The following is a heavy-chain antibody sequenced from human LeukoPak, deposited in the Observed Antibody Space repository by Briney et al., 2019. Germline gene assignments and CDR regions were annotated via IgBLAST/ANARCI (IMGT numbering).Heavy chain of an antibody. CDR3: ARGARGIFDY. CDR1: GGSISSYY. J-gene: IGHJ4*02. D-gene: IGHD2-15*01. Sequence: SETLSLTCTVSGGSISSYYWSWIRQPPGKGLEWIEYIYYSGSTNYNPSLKSRVTISVDTSKNQFSLKLSSVTAADTAVYYCARGARGIFDYWGQGTLVTVSS. CDR2: IYYSGST. V-gene: IGHV4-59*01.